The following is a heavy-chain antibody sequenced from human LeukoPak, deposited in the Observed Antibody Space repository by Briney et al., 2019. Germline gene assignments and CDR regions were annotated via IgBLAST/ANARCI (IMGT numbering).Heavy chain of an antibody. Sequence: SETLSLTCTVSGGSISSSSHYWGWIRQPPGKGLEWIGSIYYSGSTYYNPSLKSRVTISVDTSKNQFSLKLSSVTAADTAVYYCARQRTDGDYHFDYWGQGTLVTVSS. D-gene: IGHD4-17*01. CDR2: IYYSGST. CDR1: GGSISSSSHY. V-gene: IGHV4-39*01. J-gene: IGHJ4*02. CDR3: ARQRTDGDYHFDY.